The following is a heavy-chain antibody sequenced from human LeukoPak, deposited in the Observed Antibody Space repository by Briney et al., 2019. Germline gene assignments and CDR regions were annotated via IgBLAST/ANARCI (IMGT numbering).Heavy chain of an antibody. CDR2: ISGSGGST. Sequence: GGSLRLSCAASGFTFSSYAMSWVRQAPGKGLEWVSAISGSGGSTYYADSVKGRFTISRDNSKNTLYLQMNSLRAEDTAVYYCAKDLSRRYYYDSSGYSSWGQGTLVTVSS. CDR3: AKDLSRRYYYDSSGYSS. V-gene: IGHV3-23*01. D-gene: IGHD3-22*01. CDR1: GFTFSSYA. J-gene: IGHJ5*02.